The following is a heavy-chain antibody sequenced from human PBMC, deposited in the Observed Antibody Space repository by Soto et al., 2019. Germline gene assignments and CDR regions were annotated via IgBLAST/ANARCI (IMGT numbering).Heavy chain of an antibody. D-gene: IGHD2-21*02. V-gene: IGHV1-2*02. CDR2: INPNSGGT. CDR1: GYTFTGYY. CDR3: ARVLGYVVTRNFDS. J-gene: IGHJ4*02. Sequence: ASVKVSCKASGYTFTGYYMHWVRQAPGQGLEWMGWINPNSGGTNYAQKFQGRVTMTRDTSISTAYMELSRLRSDDTAVYYCARVLGYVVTRNFDSWGQGTRVTVSS.